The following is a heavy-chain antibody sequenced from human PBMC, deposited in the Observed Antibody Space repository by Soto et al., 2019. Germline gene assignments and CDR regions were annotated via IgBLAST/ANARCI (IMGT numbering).Heavy chain of an antibody. CDR1: GGTFSSYA. V-gene: IGHV1-69*13. CDR3: ASRYGDYRYYFDY. J-gene: IGHJ4*02. Sequence: SVKVSCKASGGTFSSYAISWVRQAPGQGLEWMGGIIPIFGTANYAQKFQGRVTITADESTSTAYMELSSLRSEDTAVYYCASRYGDYRYYFDYWGQGTRVTVSS. D-gene: IGHD4-17*01. CDR2: IIPIFGTA.